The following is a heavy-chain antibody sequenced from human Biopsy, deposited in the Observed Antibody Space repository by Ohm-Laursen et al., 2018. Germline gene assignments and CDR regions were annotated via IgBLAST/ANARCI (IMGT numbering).Heavy chain of an antibody. D-gene: IGHD1-26*01. CDR3: ARYAAYSGNYGHFDY. CDR2: VIPVFGTT. Sequence: SVKVSCKSSGGAFTTYAIGWVRQAPGPGLEWMGKVIPVFGTTDYAQNFQGRLTLTADESTSTVYMDLTGLRSDDTGIYYCARYAAYSGNYGHFDYWGQGTLVTVSS. CDR1: GGAFTTYA. J-gene: IGHJ4*02. V-gene: IGHV1-69*13.